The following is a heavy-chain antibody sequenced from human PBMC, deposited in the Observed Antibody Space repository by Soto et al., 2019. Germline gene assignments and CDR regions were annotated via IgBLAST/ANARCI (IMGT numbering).Heavy chain of an antibody. D-gene: IGHD2-15*01. V-gene: IGHV4-30-4*01. CDR1: GGSISSGDYY. J-gene: IGHJ3*02. CDR2: IYYSGST. Sequence: LSLTCTVSGGSISSGDYYWSWIRQPPGKGLEWIGYIYYSGSTYYNPSLKSRVTISVDTSKNQFSLKLSSVTAADTAVYYCASRGYCSGGSCYSYDAFDIWGQGTMVTVSS. CDR3: ASRGYCSGGSCYSYDAFDI.